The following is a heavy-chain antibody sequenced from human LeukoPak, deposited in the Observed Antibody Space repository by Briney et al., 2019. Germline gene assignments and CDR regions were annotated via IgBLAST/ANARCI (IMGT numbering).Heavy chain of an antibody. CDR3: ARAQDGGYSYGTTRFDY. V-gene: IGHV1-69*05. CDR2: IIPIFGTA. J-gene: IGHJ4*02. CDR1: GGTFSSYA. D-gene: IGHD5-18*01. Sequence: SVKVSCKASGGTFSSYAISWVRQAPGQGLEWMGRIIPIFGTANYAQKIQGRVTITTDESTSTAYMELSSLRSEDTAVYYCARAQDGGYSYGTTRFDYWGQGTLVTVSS.